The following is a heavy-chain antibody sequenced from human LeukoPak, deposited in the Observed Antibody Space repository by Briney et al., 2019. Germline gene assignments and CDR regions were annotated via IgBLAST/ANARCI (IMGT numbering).Heavy chain of an antibody. J-gene: IGHJ5*02. CDR1: GGSISSYY. V-gene: IGHV4-59*01. CDR2: IYYSGST. D-gene: IGHD2-2*01. Sequence: SETLSLTCTVSGGSISSYYWSWIRQPPGKGLEWIGYIYYSGSTNYNPSLKSRVTISVDTSKNQFSLKLSSVTAADTAVYYCARVAYQLPSWFDPWGQGTLVTVSS. CDR3: ARVAYQLPSWFDP.